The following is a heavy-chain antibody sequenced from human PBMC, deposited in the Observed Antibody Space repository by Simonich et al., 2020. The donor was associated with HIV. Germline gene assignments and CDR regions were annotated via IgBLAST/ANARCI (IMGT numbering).Heavy chain of an antibody. CDR2: CNPNGGGT. CDR1: GYTFIGYY. CDR3: ARSRSGPFDAFDI. J-gene: IGHJ3*02. V-gene: IGHV1-2*06. D-gene: IGHD3-3*01. Sequence: QVQLVQSGAEVKKPGASVKVSCKASGYTFIGYYMHWVRQAPGQGLEWMGRCNPNGGGTNYAQKFQGRVTMTRDTSISTAYMELSRLRSDDTAVYYCARSRSGPFDAFDIWGQGTMVTVSS.